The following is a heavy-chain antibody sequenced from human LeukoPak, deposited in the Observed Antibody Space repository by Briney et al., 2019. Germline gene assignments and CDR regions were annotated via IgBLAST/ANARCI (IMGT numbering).Heavy chain of an antibody. D-gene: IGHD5-12*01. CDR2: INHSGST. CDR1: GGSFSGYY. CDR3: ASENSRGWSGYAYY. Sequence: SETLSLTCAVYGGSFSGYYWSWIRQPPGKGLEWIGEINHSGSTNYNPSLKSRVTISVDTSKNQFSLKLSSVTAADTAVYYCASENSRGWSGYAYYWGQGTPVSVSS. J-gene: IGHJ4*02. V-gene: IGHV4-34*01.